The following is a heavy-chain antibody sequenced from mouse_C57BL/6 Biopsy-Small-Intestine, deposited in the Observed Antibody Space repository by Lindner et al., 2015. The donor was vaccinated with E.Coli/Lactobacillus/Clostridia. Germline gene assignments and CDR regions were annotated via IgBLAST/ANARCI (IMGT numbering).Heavy chain of an antibody. CDR2: IIPIFGIA. Sequence: SVKVSCKASGGTFNTHAISWVRQAPGQGLEWMGRIIPIFGIADYAQKFQGRITITADKSTTTAYMNLSGLGSEDTAVYYCARDFHGGKVLTTYYFDDWGQGSLVTVSS. J-gene: IGHJ2*01. CDR3: ARDFHGGKVLTTYYFDD. V-gene: IGHV1-74*01. CDR1: GGTFNTHA. D-gene: IGHD1-3*01.